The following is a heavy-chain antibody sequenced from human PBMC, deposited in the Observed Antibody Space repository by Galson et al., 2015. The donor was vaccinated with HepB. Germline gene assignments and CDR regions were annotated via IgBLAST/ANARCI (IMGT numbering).Heavy chain of an antibody. Sequence: ETLSLTCAVYGGSFSGYYWSWIRQPPGKGLEWIGEINHSGSTNYNPSLKSRVTISVDTSKNQFSLKLSSVTAADTAVYYCARDRIFGVVQIWGQGTLVTVSS. V-gene: IGHV4-34*01. CDR2: INHSGST. CDR3: ARDRIFGVVQI. J-gene: IGHJ4*02. D-gene: IGHD3-3*01. CDR1: GGSFSGYY.